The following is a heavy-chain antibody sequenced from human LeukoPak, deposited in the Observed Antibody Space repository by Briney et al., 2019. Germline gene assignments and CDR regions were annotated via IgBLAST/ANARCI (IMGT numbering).Heavy chain of an antibody. Sequence: PSGTLSLTCGVSGGSIGSTNWWTWVRQPPGEGLEWIGEVHLSGSTNYNPSLKSRVTMSVDTSKNQFSLKLSSVTAADTAVYYCARGSPYYGSGSYRYWGQGTLVTVSS. J-gene: IGHJ4*02. CDR1: GGSIGSTNW. D-gene: IGHD3-10*01. V-gene: IGHV4-4*02. CDR3: ARGSPYYGSGSYRY. CDR2: VHLSGST.